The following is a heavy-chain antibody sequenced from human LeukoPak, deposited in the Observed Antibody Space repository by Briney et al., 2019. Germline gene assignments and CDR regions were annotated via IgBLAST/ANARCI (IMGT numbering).Heavy chain of an antibody. CDR3: ARGFYEIGAEDAFDI. D-gene: IGHD2/OR15-2a*01. CDR1: GFTFNTYS. Sequence: GGSLRLSCAASGFTFNTYSMNWVRQAPGKGLEWVSYISSSSSTIYYADSVKGRFTISRDNAKNSLYLQMNSLRAEDTAVYYCARGFYEIGAEDAFDIWGQGTMVTVSS. CDR2: ISSSSSTI. V-gene: IGHV3-48*01. J-gene: IGHJ3*02.